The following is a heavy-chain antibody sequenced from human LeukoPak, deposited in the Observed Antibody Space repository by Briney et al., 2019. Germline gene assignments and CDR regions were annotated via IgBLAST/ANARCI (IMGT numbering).Heavy chain of an antibody. D-gene: IGHD3-10*01. J-gene: IGHJ5*02. CDR2: IWPDGSDK. V-gene: IGHV3-7*01. CDR3: GRWGVNAGLDR. Sequence: GGSLRLSCAASRFTFSDYWMAWVRQAPGKGLEWVANIWPDGSDKYHVDSVRGRFTISRDNAQNSLNLQMNSLRAEDSGVYYCGRWGVNAGLDRWGQGTLVIVSS. CDR1: RFTFSDYW.